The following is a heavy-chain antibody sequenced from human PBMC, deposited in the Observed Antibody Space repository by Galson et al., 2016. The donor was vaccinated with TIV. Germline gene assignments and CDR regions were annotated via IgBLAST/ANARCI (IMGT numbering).Heavy chain of an antibody. V-gene: IGHV3-11*01. D-gene: IGHD1-26*01. J-gene: IGHJ4*02. Sequence: YISSSGSSIHYADSVKGRFTISRDNAKNSLNLQMNSLRVEDTAVYYCARVQRFRVYSGSFFDYWGQGTLVTVSS. CDR3: ARVQRFRVYSGSFFDY. CDR2: ISSSGSSI.